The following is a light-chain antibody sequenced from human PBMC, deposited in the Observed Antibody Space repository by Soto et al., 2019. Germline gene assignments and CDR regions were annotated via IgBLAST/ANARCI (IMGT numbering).Light chain of an antibody. CDR1: SSNIGAGYD. V-gene: IGLV1-40*01. CDR2: GNS. J-gene: IGLJ1*01. Sequence: QSVLTQPPSVSGAPGQRVTISCTGSSSNIGAGYDVHWYQQLPGTAPKLLIYGNSNRPSGVPDRFSGSKSGTSASLAITGLQAEDEADYYFQSYDSSLSGYVFGTRTKVTVL. CDR3: QSYDSSLSGYV.